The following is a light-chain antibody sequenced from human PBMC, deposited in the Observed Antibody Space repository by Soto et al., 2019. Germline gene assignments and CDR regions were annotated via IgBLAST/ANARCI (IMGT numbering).Light chain of an antibody. CDR3: TSYAGSLYI. J-gene: IGLJ1*01. CDR2: EVS. Sequence: QSALTQPPSASGSPGQSVTIACTGTSSDVGDYNYVSWYQQHPGKAPKLMIYEVSNRPSGVPDRFSGSKSGNTASLTVSGLHAEDEAYYYCTSYAGSLYIFGTGTKLTVL. V-gene: IGLV2-8*01. CDR1: SSDVGDYNY.